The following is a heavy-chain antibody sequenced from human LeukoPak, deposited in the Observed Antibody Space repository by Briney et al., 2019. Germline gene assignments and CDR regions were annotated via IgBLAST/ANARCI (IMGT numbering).Heavy chain of an antibody. CDR3: AKDINSCSRKRAFDI. D-gene: IGHD6-13*01. Sequence: GGSLRLSCAASGFTFDDYAMHWVRQAPGKGVEWVSGISWNSGSIGYADSVKGRFTISRDNAKNSLYLQMNSLRAEDTALYYCAKDINSCSRKRAFDIWGQGTMVTVSS. V-gene: IGHV3-9*01. J-gene: IGHJ3*02. CDR2: ISWNSGSI. CDR1: GFTFDDYA.